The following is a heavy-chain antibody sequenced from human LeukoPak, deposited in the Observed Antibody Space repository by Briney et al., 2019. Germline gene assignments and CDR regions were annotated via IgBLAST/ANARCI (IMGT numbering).Heavy chain of an antibody. Sequence: SVKVSCKASGGTFSSYAISWVRQAPGQGLEWMGGIIPIFGTANYAQKFQGRVTITADESTSTAYMELSSLRSEDTAVYYCARAWAARAWFDPWGQGTLVTVSS. CDR3: ARAWAARAWFDP. J-gene: IGHJ5*02. D-gene: IGHD6-6*01. CDR2: IIPIFGTA. V-gene: IGHV1-69*13. CDR1: GGTFSSYA.